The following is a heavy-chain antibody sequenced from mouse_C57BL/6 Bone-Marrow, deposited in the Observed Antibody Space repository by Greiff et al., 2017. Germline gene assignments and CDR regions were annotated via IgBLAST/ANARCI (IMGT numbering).Heavy chain of an antibody. V-gene: IGHV1-42*01. CDR3: AYGGYYGSSYAMDY. D-gene: IGHD1-1*01. Sequence: VQLQQSGPELVKPGASVKISCKASGYSFTGYYMNWVKQSPEKSLEWIGEINPSTGGTTYNQKFKAKDTLTVDKSSSTAYMQLKSLTSEDSAVYYCAYGGYYGSSYAMDYWGQGTSVTVSS. J-gene: IGHJ4*01. CDR2: INPSTGGT. CDR1: GYSFTGYY.